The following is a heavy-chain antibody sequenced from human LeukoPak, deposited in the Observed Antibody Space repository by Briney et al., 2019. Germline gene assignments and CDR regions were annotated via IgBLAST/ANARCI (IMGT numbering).Heavy chain of an antibody. J-gene: IGHJ6*03. CDR1: GGSISSYY. Sequence: SETLSLTCTVSGGSISSYYWGWIRQPPGKGLEWIGSIYHSGSTYYNPSLKSRVTISVDTSKNQFSLKLSSVTAADTAVYYCARANYYYDSSGYLYYMDVWGKGTTVTVSS. CDR2: IYHSGST. D-gene: IGHD3-22*01. V-gene: IGHV4-38-2*02. CDR3: ARANYYYDSSGYLYYMDV.